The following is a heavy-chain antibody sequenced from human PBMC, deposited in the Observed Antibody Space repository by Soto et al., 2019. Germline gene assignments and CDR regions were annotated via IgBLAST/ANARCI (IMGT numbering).Heavy chain of an antibody. J-gene: IGHJ4*02. CDR3: AKDATYYYDSSGYYPGDY. D-gene: IGHD3-22*01. V-gene: IGHV3-30*18. CDR2: ISYDGSNK. CDR1: GFTFSSYG. Sequence: QVQLVESGGGVAQPGRSLRLSCAASGFTFSSYGMHWVRQAPGKGLEWVALISYDGSNKYYADSVKGRFTISRDNSKNTLYLQMNSLRAEDTAVYSCAKDATYYYDSSGYYPGDYWGQGTLVTVSS.